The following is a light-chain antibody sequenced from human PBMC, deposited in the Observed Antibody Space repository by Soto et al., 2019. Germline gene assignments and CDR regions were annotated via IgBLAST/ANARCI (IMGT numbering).Light chain of an antibody. Sequence: DIQLHPSPSFLSASVGASITITCRASQGISSYLAWYQQKPGKAPKLLIYAASTLQSGVPSRFSGSGSGTEFTLTISSLQPEDFATYYCKQLNSYPRAVGQGTKVDIK. J-gene: IGKJ1*01. CDR2: AAS. CDR1: QGISSY. V-gene: IGKV1-9*01. CDR3: KQLNSYPRA.